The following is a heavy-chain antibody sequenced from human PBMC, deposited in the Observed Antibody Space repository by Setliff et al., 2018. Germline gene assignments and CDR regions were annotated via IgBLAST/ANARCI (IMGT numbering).Heavy chain of an antibody. Sequence: PSETLSLTCTVPGGSINSGDYYWSWIRQPPGKGLEWIGYIYYSGSTYYNPSLKSRVTISVDTSKNQFSLKLSSVTAADTAVYYCARVMGGSYGFSWFDPWGQGTLVTVSS. CDR3: ARVMGGSYGFSWFDP. V-gene: IGHV4-30-4*08. CDR1: GGSINSGDYY. J-gene: IGHJ5*02. CDR2: IYYSGST. D-gene: IGHD1-26*01.